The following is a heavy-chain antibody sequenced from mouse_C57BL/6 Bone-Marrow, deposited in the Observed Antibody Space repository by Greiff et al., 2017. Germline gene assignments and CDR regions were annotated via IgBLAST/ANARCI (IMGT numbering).Heavy chain of an antibody. CDR3: ARGIYLWYFDV. J-gene: IGHJ1*03. V-gene: IGHV1-69*01. D-gene: IGHD1-1*01. CDR2: IDPSDSYT. CDR1: GYTFTSYW. Sequence: QVQLQQPGAELVMPGASVKLSCKASGYTFTSYWMHWVKQRPGQGLEWIGEIDPSDSYTNYNQKFKGKSTLTVDKSSSTAYMELSSLTSEDSAVYYCARGIYLWYFDVWGTGTTVTVSS.